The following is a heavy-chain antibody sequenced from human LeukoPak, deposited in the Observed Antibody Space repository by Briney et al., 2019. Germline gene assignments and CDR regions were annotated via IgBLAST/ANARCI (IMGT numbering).Heavy chain of an antibody. Sequence: GSSVKVSCKASGGTFSSYAISWVRQAPGQGLEWMGGIIPIFGTANYAQKFQGRVTITADESTSTAYMELRSPRSDDTAVYYCARDRPAYYYDSSGYYSGDAFDIWGQGTMVTVSS. CDR3: ARDRPAYYYDSSGYYSGDAFDI. CDR1: GGTFSSYA. D-gene: IGHD3-22*01. V-gene: IGHV1-69*01. CDR2: IIPIFGTA. J-gene: IGHJ3*02.